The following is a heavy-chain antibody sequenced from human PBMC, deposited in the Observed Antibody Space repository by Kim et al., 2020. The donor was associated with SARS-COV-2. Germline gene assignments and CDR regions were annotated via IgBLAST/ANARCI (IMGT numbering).Heavy chain of an antibody. CDR1: GGSISSGGYS. Sequence: SETLSLTCAVSGGSISSGGYSWSWIRQPPGKGLEWIGYIYHSGSTYYNPSLKSRVTISVDRSKNQFSLKLSSVTAADTAVYYCARALESYDFWSGYDDLPPGRFDPWGQGTLVTVSS. CDR3: ARALESYDFWSGYDDLPPGRFDP. V-gene: IGHV4-30-2*01. D-gene: IGHD3-3*01. CDR2: IYHSGST. J-gene: IGHJ5*02.